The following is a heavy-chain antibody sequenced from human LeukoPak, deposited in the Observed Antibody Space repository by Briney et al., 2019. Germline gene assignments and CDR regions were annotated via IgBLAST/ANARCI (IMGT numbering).Heavy chain of an antibody. CDR2: INPDGRDT. Sequence: GGSLILSCVVSGFTFNRCWMNWVRQAPGKGLEWVAHINPDGRDTYYVDSVKGRFTISRNNSKNTLYLQMNSLRAEDTAVYYCARDPPIWFGELSLDYWGQGTLVTVSS. J-gene: IGHJ4*02. CDR3: ARDPPIWFGELSLDY. CDR1: GFTFNRCW. V-gene: IGHV3-7*01. D-gene: IGHD3-10*01.